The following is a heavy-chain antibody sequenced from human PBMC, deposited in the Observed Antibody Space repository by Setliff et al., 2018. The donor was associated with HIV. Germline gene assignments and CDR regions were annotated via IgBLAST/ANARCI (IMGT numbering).Heavy chain of an antibody. Sequence: WASVKVSCKASGYTFRNYGISWVRQAPGQGLEWMGWISADSGDTHSTQKFQDRIIMTRDTSTTTAYMELRSLRSDDTAVYYCTREAEISRVVFFAYWGQGTPVTV. J-gene: IGHJ4*02. CDR3: TREAEISRVVFFAY. CDR1: GYTFRNYG. V-gene: IGHV1-18*01. D-gene: IGHD3-3*01. CDR2: ISADSGDT.